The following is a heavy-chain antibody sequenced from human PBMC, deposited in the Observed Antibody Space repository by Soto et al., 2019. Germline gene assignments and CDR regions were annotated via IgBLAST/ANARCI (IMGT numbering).Heavy chain of an antibody. D-gene: IGHD1-1*01. Sequence: QVQLVQSGAAVKKPGASVKVSCKASGYTFSTYGFSWVRQAPGQGLEWMGWIGADNGDTNYAQNFQGRVTMTTDTSTTTSYMELRILTSDDTAVYFCARDWKGAEGFDPWGQGTLVTVSS. CDR3: ARDWKGAEGFDP. J-gene: IGHJ5*02. V-gene: IGHV1-18*01. CDR2: IGADNGDT. CDR1: GYTFSTYG.